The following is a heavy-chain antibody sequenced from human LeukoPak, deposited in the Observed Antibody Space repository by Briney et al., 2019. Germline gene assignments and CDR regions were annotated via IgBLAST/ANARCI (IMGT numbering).Heavy chain of an antibody. J-gene: IGHJ6*02. CDR2: MNPNSGNT. V-gene: IGHV1-8*01. D-gene: IGHD4-17*01. Sequence: SVNVSCKASGYTFTSYDINWVRQATGQGREWMGWMNPNSGNTGYAQKLQGRVTMTRNTSISTAYVELSSLRSEDTAVYYCARVSSVTYYGMDVWGQGTTVTVSS. CDR3: ARVSSVTYYGMDV. CDR1: GYTFTSYD.